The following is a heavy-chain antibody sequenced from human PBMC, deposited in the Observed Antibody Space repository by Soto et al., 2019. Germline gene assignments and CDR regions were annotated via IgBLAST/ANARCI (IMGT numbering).Heavy chain of an antibody. V-gene: IGHV3-23*01. Sequence: GGSLRLSCAAAGFTFSNYAMSWVRQAPGKGLEWVSGFRGGTYYADSVEGRFTISRDNSRNTVYLQMNSLRAEDTALYYCAKTKDQYNWNFDSWGQGTLVTGSS. D-gene: IGHD1-1*01. CDR2: FRGGT. CDR3: AKTKDQYNWNFDS. CDR1: GFTFSNYA. J-gene: IGHJ4*02.